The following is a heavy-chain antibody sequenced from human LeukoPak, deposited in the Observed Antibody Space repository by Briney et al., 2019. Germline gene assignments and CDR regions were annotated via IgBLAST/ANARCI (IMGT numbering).Heavy chain of an antibody. D-gene: IGHD3-3*01. CDR1: GFTFSSYS. CDR3: ASLRREYYDFWSGPGDWFDP. CDR2: ISGSGGST. J-gene: IGHJ5*02. Sequence: GGSLRLSCAASGFTFSSYSMNWVRQAPGKGLEWVSAISGSGGSTYYADSVKGRFTISRDNSKNTLYLQMNSLRAEDTAVYYCASLRREYYDFWSGPGDWFDPWGQGTLVTVSS. V-gene: IGHV3-23*01.